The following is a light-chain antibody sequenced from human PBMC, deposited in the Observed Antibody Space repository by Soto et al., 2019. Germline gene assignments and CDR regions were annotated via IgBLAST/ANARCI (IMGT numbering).Light chain of an antibody. J-gene: IGKJ4*01. Sequence: DIQMTQSPSSLSASVGDRVTITCRASQDIRNYLAWYQQKPGKIPELLIYAASTFRSGVPSRFSGSGYGTYFTLTITTLQPEDVATYYCQEYDVVPRTFGGGTKVEIK. CDR2: AAS. CDR1: QDIRNY. V-gene: IGKV1-27*01. CDR3: QEYDVVPRT.